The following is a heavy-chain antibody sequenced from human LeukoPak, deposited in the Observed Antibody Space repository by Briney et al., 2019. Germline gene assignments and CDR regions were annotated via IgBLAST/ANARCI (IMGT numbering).Heavy chain of an antibody. Sequence: ASVKVSCKASGYTFTGQFIHWLRQAPGQGLEWMGWIDPPSGTPHYAQKFQDTVTMTRDTSIGTAYLEVHRLKSDDTAVYYCARSGFSTGFYLDFWGQGTLVTVSS. CDR1: GYTFTGQF. CDR2: IDPPSGTP. CDR3: ARSGFSTGFYLDF. D-gene: IGHD2-8*02. V-gene: IGHV1-2*02. J-gene: IGHJ4*02.